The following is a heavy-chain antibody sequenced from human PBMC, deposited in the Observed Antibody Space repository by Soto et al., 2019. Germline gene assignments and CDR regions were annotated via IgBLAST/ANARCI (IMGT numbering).Heavy chain of an antibody. J-gene: IGHJ4*02. Sequence: PSETVSLTCTVSVGSISSSSYHGGWIRHPPGKGLEWLGSIYYSGRTYYNPSLKSRVTISVDTSKPQFSLKLSSVTAPDTAVYYCARPFYGDYDYWGQGTLVNVSS. V-gene: IGHV4-39*01. CDR2: IYYSGRT. CDR3: ARPFYGDYDY. CDR1: VGSISSSSYH. D-gene: IGHD4-17*01.